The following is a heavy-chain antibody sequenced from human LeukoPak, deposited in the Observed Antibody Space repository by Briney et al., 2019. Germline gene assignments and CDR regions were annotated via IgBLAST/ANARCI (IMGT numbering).Heavy chain of an antibody. D-gene: IGHD5-18*01. Sequence: ASVKVSRKASGYTFTGYYMHWERQAPGQRLEWMGWISAYNGNTNYAQKLQGRVTMTTDTSTSTAYMELRSLRSDDTAVYHCARVGNSYGYEYYYYGMDVWGQGTTVTVSS. J-gene: IGHJ6*02. CDR3: ARVGNSYGYEYYYYGMDV. CDR2: ISAYNGNT. V-gene: IGHV1-18*04. CDR1: GYTFTGYY.